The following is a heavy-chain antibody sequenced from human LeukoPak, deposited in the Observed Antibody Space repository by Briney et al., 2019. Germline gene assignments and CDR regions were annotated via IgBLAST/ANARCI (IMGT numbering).Heavy chain of an antibody. D-gene: IGHD3-3*01. CDR2: ISGNGDST. J-gene: IGHJ5*02. CDR1: GFTFSTCA. V-gene: IGHV3-64*01. CDR3: VREVYDGNWFDP. Sequence: GGSLRLSCAASGFTFSTCAMHWVRQAQGKGLEYVAAISGNGDSTYYANSVKGRFTISRDNSKNTLYPHMGSLRPEDMAVYYCVREVYDGNWFDPWGQGTLVTVSS.